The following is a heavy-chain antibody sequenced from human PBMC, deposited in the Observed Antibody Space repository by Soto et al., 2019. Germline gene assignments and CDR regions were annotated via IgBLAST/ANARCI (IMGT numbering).Heavy chain of an antibody. J-gene: IGHJ5*02. CDR2: ISYHGINT. Sequence: QVQLVESGGGVVQPGRSLRLSCAASGFIFSSYGMHWVRQAPGKGLEWVAVISYHGINTYYADSVKGRVTISRDNSKNTLYLKMNRLRPEDTAVYYCAKYAGYGEHGDWFDPWGHVSLVTVSS. D-gene: IGHD4-17*01. CDR1: GFIFSSYG. CDR3: AKYAGYGEHGDWFDP. V-gene: IGHV3-30*18.